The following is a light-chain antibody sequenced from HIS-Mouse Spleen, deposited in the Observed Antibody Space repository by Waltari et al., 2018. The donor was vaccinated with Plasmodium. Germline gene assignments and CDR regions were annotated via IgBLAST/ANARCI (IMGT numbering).Light chain of an antibody. V-gene: IGLV3-10*01. CDR3: YSTDSSGNDRV. CDR2: EYS. J-gene: IGLJ3*02. CDR1: ALPKKY. Sequence: SYELTQPPSASVSPGQTARNPCSGDALPKKYAYWYQQKSGQAPVLVIYEYSQRPAGILQIFDGSSLGTMATLTISGAQVGNEANYYCYSTDSSGNDRVFGGGTKLNVL.